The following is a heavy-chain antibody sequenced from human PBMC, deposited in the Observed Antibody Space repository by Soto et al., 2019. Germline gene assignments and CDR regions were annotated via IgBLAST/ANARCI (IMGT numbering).Heavy chain of an antibody. V-gene: IGHV3-72*01. Sequence: EVQLVESGGGLVQSGGSLTLSCAVSGLTFGDHYMEWVRQAPGKGLEWVARSRNKAKSYSTDFAASVKGRFTISRDESKNSLNLQMTSLMTEVTAVYYCSILEGAWGQGTLVTVSS. CDR1: GLTFGDHY. D-gene: IGHD2-21*01. CDR3: SILEGA. J-gene: IGHJ5*02. CDR2: SRNKAKSYST.